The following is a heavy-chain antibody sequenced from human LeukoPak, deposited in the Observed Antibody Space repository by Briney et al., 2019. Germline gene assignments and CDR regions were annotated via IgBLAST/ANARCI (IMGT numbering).Heavy chain of an antibody. CDR3: ARVLSGYGDYVDYYYYGMDV. V-gene: IGHV3-48*03. CDR1: GFTFSSYE. D-gene: IGHD4-17*01. CDR2: ISSSGSTI. Sequence: GGSLRLSCAASGFTFSSYEMNWVRQAPGKGLEWVSYISSSGSTIYYADSVKGRFTISRDNAKNSLYPQMNSLRAEDTAVYYCARVLSGYGDYVDYYYYGMDVWGQGTTVTVSS. J-gene: IGHJ6*02.